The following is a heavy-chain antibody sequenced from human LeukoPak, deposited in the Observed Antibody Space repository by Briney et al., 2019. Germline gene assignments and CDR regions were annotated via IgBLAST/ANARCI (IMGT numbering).Heavy chain of an antibody. D-gene: IGHD2-2*01. V-gene: IGHV3-7*01. J-gene: IGHJ4*02. CDR1: GFTFSSSW. CDR2: IKQDGSEK. Sequence: GGSLRLSCAASGFTFSSSWMSWVRQAPGKGLEWVANIKQDGSEKYYVDSVKGRFTISRDNAKNSLYLQMNSLRAEDTAVYYCARGASTSYWGQGTLVTVSS. CDR3: ARGASTSY.